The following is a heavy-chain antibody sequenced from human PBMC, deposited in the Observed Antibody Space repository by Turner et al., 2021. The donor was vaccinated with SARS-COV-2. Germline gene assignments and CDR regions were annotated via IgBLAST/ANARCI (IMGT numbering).Heavy chain of an antibody. V-gene: IGHV1-2*02. J-gene: IGHJ5*02. Sequence: QVHLVQSGAEVKKPGASVKVSCKASGYTFTGYYMHCVRQAPGQGLEWMGLINPNSGGTNYAQKFQGRVTMTRDTSISTAYMDLSRMRSDDTAVYYCAREGAPVSSSSRVWFDPWGQGTLVTVSS. CDR2: INPNSGGT. CDR1: GYTFTGYY. CDR3: AREGAPVSSSSRVWFDP. D-gene: IGHD6-6*01.